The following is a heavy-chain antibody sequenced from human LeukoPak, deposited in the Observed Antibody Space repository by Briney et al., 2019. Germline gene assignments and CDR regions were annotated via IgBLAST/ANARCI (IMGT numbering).Heavy chain of an antibody. CDR3: ARDHYWAFDI. D-gene: IGHD2-8*02. Sequence: SQTLSLTCTVSGGSIRSGDYYWSWIRQPAGKGLEWIGRIYTTGSTNYNPSLKSRVTISVDTSKDQFSLKLSSVTAADTAVYYCARDHYWAFDIWGQGTMVTVSS. J-gene: IGHJ3*02. CDR1: GGSIRSGDYY. CDR2: IYTTGST. V-gene: IGHV4-61*02.